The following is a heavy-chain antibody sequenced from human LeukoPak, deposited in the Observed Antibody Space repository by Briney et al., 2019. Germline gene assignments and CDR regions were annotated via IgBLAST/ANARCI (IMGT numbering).Heavy chain of an antibody. Sequence: ASVKVSCKASGYTFTSYGISWVRQAPGQGLEWMGWISAYNGNTNYAQKFQGRVTMTRDTSTSTVYMELSSLRSEDTAVYYCARDAFTSGLFDYWGQGTLVTVSS. J-gene: IGHJ4*02. V-gene: IGHV1-18*01. CDR1: GYTFTSYG. CDR2: ISAYNGNT. CDR3: ARDAFTSGLFDY. D-gene: IGHD3-22*01.